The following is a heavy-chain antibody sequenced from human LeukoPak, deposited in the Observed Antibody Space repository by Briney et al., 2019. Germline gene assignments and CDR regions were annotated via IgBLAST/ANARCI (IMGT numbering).Heavy chain of an antibody. CDR2: AIPLLDIS. CDR1: GGTFTNSA. D-gene: IGHD5-12*01. CDR3: ARERCSGYDFGAGYFQCFGLDV. Sequence: ASVKVSCKASGGTFTNSAVNWVRQAPGQGLEWVGRAIPLLDISNYAPEYQGRVTITTDKTTNTVNLEVNSLTSEDTAVYYCARERCSGYDFGAGYFQCFGLDVWGQGTTVTVS. V-gene: IGHV1-69*04. J-gene: IGHJ6*02.